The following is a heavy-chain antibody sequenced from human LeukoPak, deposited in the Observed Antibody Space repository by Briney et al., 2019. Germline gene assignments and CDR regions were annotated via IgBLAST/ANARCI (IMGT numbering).Heavy chain of an antibody. V-gene: IGHV4-59*08. J-gene: IGHJ4*02. CDR2: VYSSGST. D-gene: IGHD5-24*01. Sequence: PSETLSLTCSVSGGSLRSYYWNWIRQPPGKGLEWIGYVYSSGSTNYNPSLKSRVTISVDTSKNQFSLKLNSVTAADTAVYYCARRMSHLYNFEYWGQGALVTVSS. CDR1: GGSLRSYY. CDR3: ARRMSHLYNFEY.